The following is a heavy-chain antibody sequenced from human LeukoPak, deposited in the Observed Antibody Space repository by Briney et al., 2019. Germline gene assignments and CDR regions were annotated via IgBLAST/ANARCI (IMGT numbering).Heavy chain of an antibody. V-gene: IGHV1-18*01. J-gene: IGHJ4*02. CDR2: ISAYNGNT. CDR1: GYTFTSYG. Sequence: ASLKVSCKASGYTFTSYGISWVRQAPGQGLEWMGWISAYNGNTNYAQKLQGRVTMTTDTSTSTAYMELRSLRSDDTAVYYCARGSYYGSGSYYNGYWGQGTLVTVSS. CDR3: ARGSYYGSGSYYNGY. D-gene: IGHD3-10*01.